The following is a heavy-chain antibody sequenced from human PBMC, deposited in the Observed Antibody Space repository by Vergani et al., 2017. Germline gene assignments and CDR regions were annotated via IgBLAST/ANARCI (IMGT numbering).Heavy chain of an antibody. D-gene: IGHD3-22*01. CDR2: ISSSSSTI. Sequence: EVQLVESGGGLVQPGGSLRLSCAASGFTFSSYSMNWVRQATGKGLEWVSYISSSSSTIYYADSVKGRFTISRDNAKNSLYLQMNSLRAEDTAVYYCASRSGYSDYWGQGTLVTVSS. V-gene: IGHV3-48*01. J-gene: IGHJ4*02. CDR1: GFTFSSYS. CDR3: ASRSGYSDY.